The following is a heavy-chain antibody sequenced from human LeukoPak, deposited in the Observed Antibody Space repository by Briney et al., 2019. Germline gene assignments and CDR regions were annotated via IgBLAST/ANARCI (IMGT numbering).Heavy chain of an antibody. Sequence: GGSLRLSCAASGFTFTSYSMNWVRQAPGKGLEWVSSISSSSSYIYYADSVKGRFTISRDNAKNSLYLQMNSLRAEDTAVYYCARDIGVGYYFDYWGQGTLVTVSS. D-gene: IGHD6-19*01. CDR1: GFTFTSYS. CDR2: ISSSSSYI. J-gene: IGHJ4*02. V-gene: IGHV3-21*01. CDR3: ARDIGVGYYFDY.